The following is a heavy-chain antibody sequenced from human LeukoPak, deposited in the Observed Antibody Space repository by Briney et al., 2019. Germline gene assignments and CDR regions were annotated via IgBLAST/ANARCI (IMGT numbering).Heavy chain of an antibody. J-gene: IGHJ4*02. V-gene: IGHV4-39*01. CDR3: ARGRRDGYNLEYFDK. CDR2: FYYSGST. D-gene: IGHD5-24*01. CDR1: GGSITSSSYY. Sequence: SETLSLTCTVSGGSITSSSYYWGWIRQPPGKGLQWIGSFYYSGSTYYNPSLKSRVTIYVDTSKNKFSLKLSSVTAADTAVYYCARGRRDGYNLEYFDKWGQGTLVTVSS.